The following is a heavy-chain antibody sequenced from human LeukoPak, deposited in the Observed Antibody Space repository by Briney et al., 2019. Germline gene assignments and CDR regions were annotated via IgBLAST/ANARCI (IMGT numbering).Heavy chain of an antibody. CDR1: GFTFSSYW. D-gene: IGHD4-17*01. J-gene: IGHJ1*01. CDR2: IKQDGSEK. V-gene: IGHV3-7*01. Sequence: GGSLRLSCAASGFTFSSYWMSWVRQAPGKGREWVANIKQDGSEKYYVDSVKGRFTISRDNAKNSLYLQMNSLRAEDTAVYYCARFTVPTYTSSRGSRGTGYTLQAEYFQHWGQGTLVTVSS. CDR3: ARFTVPTYTSSRGSRGTGYTLQAEYFQH.